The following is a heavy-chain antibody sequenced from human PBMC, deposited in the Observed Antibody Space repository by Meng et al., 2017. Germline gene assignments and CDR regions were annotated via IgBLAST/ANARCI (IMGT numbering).Heavy chain of an antibody. CDR2: ISYDGSNK. V-gene: IGHV3-30*01. CDR3: ASFYDIPNWFDP. CDR1: GGSITSSNW. Sequence: GGSLRLSCAVSGGSITSSNWWSWVRQAPGKGLEWVAVISYDGSNKYYADSVKGRFTISRDNSKNTLYLQMNSLRAEDTAVYYCASFYDIPNWFDPWGQGTLVTVSS. D-gene: IGHD3-9*01. J-gene: IGHJ5*02.